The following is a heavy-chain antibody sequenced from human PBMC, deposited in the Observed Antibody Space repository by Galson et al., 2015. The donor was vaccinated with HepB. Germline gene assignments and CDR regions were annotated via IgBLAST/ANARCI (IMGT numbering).Heavy chain of an antibody. CDR3: ARQKWGAAQNFFDP. CDR2: IYHSGST. J-gene: IGHJ5*02. CDR1: GGSITSDGYY. V-gene: IGHV4-31*03. Sequence: TLSLTCTVSGGSITSDGYYWSWIRQHPGKGLEWIGYIYHSGSTYYNPSLKSRVTISVDTSKNQFSLKLSSVTAADTAVYYCARQKWGAAQNFFDPWGQGTLVIVSS. D-gene: IGHD6-6*01.